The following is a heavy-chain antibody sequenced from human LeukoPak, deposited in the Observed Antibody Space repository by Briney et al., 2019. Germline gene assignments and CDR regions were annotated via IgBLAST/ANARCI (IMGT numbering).Heavy chain of an antibody. CDR1: GDSVSSNSAA. J-gene: IGHJ4*02. Sequence: SQTLSLTCAISGDSVSSNSAAWHWIRQSPSRGLEWLGRTYYRSKWYNDHAVSVKSRITINPDTSKNQFSLQLNSVTPEDTAVYYCARAGRYFDWFPFDYWGQGTLVTVSS. D-gene: IGHD3-9*01. CDR3: ARAGRYFDWFPFDY. V-gene: IGHV6-1*01. CDR2: TYYRSKWYN.